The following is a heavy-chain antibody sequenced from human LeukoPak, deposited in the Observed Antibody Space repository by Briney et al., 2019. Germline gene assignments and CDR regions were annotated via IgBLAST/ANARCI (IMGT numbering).Heavy chain of an antibody. V-gene: IGHV3-49*03. D-gene: IGHD1-14*01. CDR3: TSVVSVANLDY. CDR1: GFTFGDYA. Sequence: PGRSLRLSCTASGFTFGDYAMSWFRQAPGKGLEWVGFIRSKAYGGTTEYAASVKGRFTISRDDSKSIAYLQMNSLKTEDTAVYYCTSVVSVANLDYWGQGTLVTVSS. CDR2: IRSKAYGGTT. J-gene: IGHJ4*02.